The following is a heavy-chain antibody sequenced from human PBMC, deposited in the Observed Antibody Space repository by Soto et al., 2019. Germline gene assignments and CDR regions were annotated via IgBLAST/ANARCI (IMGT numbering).Heavy chain of an antibody. J-gene: IGHJ4*02. Sequence: PAGSLRLSCASSVFPLDFYAMRWFRHAPGKGLEWVSFISWDGDITYYADSVKGRFTISRDNSQNSLYLQMNSLRGEDTAFYYCAKGGGYTYGLFDYWGQGTQVTVSS. V-gene: IGHV3-43D*04. D-gene: IGHD5-18*01. CDR2: ISWDGDIT. CDR1: VFPLDFYA. CDR3: AKGGGYTYGLFDY.